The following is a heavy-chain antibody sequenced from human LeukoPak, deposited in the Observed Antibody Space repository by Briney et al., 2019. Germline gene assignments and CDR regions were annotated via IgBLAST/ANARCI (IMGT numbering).Heavy chain of an antibody. CDR2: IYYSGGT. CDR3: ARWQYTISSGWFDP. D-gene: IGHD6-6*01. CDR1: GGTISSRS. V-gene: IGHV4-59*08. Sequence: SETLSPTCTLSGGTISSRSWSWIRQPPGKGLEWIGSIYYSGGTNYNPSLQGRVSISVDTSKIQFSLKLSSVTAADTAVYYCARWQYTISSGWFDPWGQGTLVTVSS. J-gene: IGHJ5*02.